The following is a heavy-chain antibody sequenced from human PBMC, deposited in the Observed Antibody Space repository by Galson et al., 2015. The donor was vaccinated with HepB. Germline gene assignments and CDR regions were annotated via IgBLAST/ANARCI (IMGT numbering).Heavy chain of an antibody. CDR1: GYTFTNYP. CDR3: ARWRFGEFDYYFDY. J-gene: IGHJ4*02. V-gene: IGHV1-3*04. CDR2: INTDNGNT. Sequence: SVKVSCKASGYTFTNYPIHWVRQAPGQGLEWMAWINTDNGNTKYLQKVQDRVTITRDTSAGTAYMEMSSLTSEDTAVYYCARWRFGEFDYYFDYWGQGTLVTVSS. D-gene: IGHD3-10*01.